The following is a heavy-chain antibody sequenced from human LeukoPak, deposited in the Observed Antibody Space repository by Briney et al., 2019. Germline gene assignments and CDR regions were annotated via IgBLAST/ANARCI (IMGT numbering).Heavy chain of an antibody. D-gene: IGHD2-8*01. CDR3: ARSLLNGFDP. Sequence: SETLSLTCTVSGDSISSHYWNWIRQPPGKGLEWIGYIRYSRSTNYSPSLKSRVSISIDTSKNQISLRLTSVTAADTAVYFCARSLLNGFDPWGQGTLVTVSS. V-gene: IGHV4-59*11. J-gene: IGHJ5*02. CDR1: GDSISSHY. CDR2: IRYSRST.